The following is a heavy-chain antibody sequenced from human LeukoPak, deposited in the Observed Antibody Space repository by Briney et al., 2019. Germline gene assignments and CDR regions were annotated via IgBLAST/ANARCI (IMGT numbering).Heavy chain of an antibody. V-gene: IGHV3-7*01. CDR2: RKQDGSEK. CDR1: GFIFSSYW. J-gene: IGHJ4*02. CDR3: ARDYSSGWYVNY. Sequence: GGSLRLSCAASGFIFSSYWMSWVRQAPGKGLEWVANRKQDGSEKSYVESVKGRFTISRDNAKNSVYLQMNSLRAEDTAVYYCARDYSSGWYVNYWGQGTLVTVSS. D-gene: IGHD6-19*01.